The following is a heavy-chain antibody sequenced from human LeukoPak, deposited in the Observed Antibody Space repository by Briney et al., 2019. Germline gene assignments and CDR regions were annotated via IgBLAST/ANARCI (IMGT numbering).Heavy chain of an antibody. CDR1: GFTFDTFP. V-gene: IGHV3-23*01. D-gene: IGHD4-23*01. Sequence: GGSLRLSCAASGFTFDTFPMTWVRQAPGEGLEWVSAISASGETTYYADSVKGRFTISRDNSKDTLYLQMDSLRADDTAVYYCAKAARSGGGYYYYGMDVWGQGTTVTVSS. CDR2: ISASGETT. J-gene: IGHJ6*02. CDR3: AKAARSGGGYYYYGMDV.